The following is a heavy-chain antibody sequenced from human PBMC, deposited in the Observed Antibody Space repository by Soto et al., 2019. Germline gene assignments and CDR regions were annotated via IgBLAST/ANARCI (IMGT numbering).Heavy chain of an antibody. V-gene: IGHV4-34*01. CDR1: VASFKDNP. D-gene: IGHD3-10*01. J-gene: IGHJ4*02. CDR2: LKHAGDT. CDR3: ARGTRKAPMIRGIIGFFGF. Sequence: PSENLSHTYNVSVASFKDNPRGWSRPSPGKGLDWIGDLKHAGDTFFNPSPKSRLVISVDTPQSQFSLRLSSVTAADTAVYYCARGTRKAPMIRGIIGFFGFWGQGTLVTVSS.